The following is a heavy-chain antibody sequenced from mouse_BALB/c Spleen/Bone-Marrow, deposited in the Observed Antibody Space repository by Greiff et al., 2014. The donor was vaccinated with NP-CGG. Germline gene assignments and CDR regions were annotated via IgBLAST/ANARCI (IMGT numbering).Heavy chain of an antibody. CDR2: ISSGGSYT. D-gene: IGHD1-1*01. J-gene: IGHJ1*01. V-gene: IGHV5-6*01. CDR3: ASPDYYDSSPCWDFDV. CDR1: GFTFSNYG. Sequence: VQLKESGGDLLKPGGSLKLSCAASGFTFSNYGMSWVRQTPDKRLEWVATISSGGSYTYYPDSLKGRFTISRDNAKNTLSLQMSSLKSEDTAMYYCASPDYYDSSPCWDFDVWGAGTTVTVAS.